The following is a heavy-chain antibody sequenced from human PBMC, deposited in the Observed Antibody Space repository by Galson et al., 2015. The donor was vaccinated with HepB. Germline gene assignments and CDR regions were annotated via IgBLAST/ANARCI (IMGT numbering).Heavy chain of an antibody. CDR1: GFSLETRSVA. Sequence: PALVKPTQTLTLTCTFAGFSLETRSVAVAWFRQPPGKALEWLALVYWDDDKRYSPSLKNDITITRDTSKNEVILTMTNMDTVDTATYFCTYRRDPSSRFAYWAQGTLVIVSS. CDR3: TYRRDPSSRFAY. J-gene: IGHJ4*02. V-gene: IGHV2-5*02. CDR2: VYWDDDK. D-gene: IGHD2-21*01.